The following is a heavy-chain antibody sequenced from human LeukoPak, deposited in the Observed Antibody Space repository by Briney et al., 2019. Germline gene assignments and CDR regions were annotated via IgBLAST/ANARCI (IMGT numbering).Heavy chain of an antibody. CDR1: GGSISSYY. V-gene: IGHV4-59*12. D-gene: IGHD6-19*01. Sequence: PSETLSLTCTVSGGSISSYYWSWIRQPPGKGLEWIGYIYYSGSTNYNPSLKSRVTISVDTSKNQFSLKLSSVTAADTAVYYCARGFSSSGLNYWGQGTLVTVSS. CDR3: ARGFSSSGLNY. CDR2: IYYSGST. J-gene: IGHJ4*02.